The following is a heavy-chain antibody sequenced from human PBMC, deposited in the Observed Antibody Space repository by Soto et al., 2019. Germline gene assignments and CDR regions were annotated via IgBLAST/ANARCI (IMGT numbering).Heavy chain of an antibody. CDR3: ARNPATRGYYYYGMDV. CDR1: GFTFTNYD. D-gene: IGHD3-10*01. CDR2: ISSSSSDI. Sequence: EVQLVESGGGLVKPGGSLRLSCAASGFTFTNYDMKWVRQAPGKGLEWVSSISSSSSDIYYADSVKGRFTISRDNARNSLYLQMNSLRAEDTAVYYCARNPATRGYYYYGMDVWGQGTTVTVSS. V-gene: IGHV3-21*01. J-gene: IGHJ6*02.